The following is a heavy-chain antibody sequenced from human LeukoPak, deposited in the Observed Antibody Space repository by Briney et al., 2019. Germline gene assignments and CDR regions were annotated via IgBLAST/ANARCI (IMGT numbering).Heavy chain of an antibody. J-gene: IGHJ6*04. Sequence: GRSLRLSCAASGFTFSSYAMHWVRQAPGKGLEWVAVISYDGSNKYYADSVKGRFTISRDNSKNTLYLQMNSLRAEDTAVYYCAREKAVAGAYYYGMDVWGKGTTVTVSS. CDR1: GFTFSSYA. D-gene: IGHD6-19*01. CDR3: AREKAVAGAYYYGMDV. CDR2: ISYDGSNK. V-gene: IGHV3-30-3*01.